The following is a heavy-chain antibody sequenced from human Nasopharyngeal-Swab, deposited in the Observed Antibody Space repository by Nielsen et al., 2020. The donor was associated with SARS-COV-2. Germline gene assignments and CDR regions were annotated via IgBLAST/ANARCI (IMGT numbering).Heavy chain of an antibody. D-gene: IGHD3-10*01. J-gene: IGHJ6*03. V-gene: IGHV1-2*06. CDR2: INPNSGGT. CDR3: AREGRGSGYYYYMDV. Sequence: WVRQAPGQGLEWMGRINPNSGGTNYAQKFQGRVTMTRDTSISTAYMELSRLRSEDTAVYYCAREGRGSGYYYYMDVWGKGTTVTVSS.